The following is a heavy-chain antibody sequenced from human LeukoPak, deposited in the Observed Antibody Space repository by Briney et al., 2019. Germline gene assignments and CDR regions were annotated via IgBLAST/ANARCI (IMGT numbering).Heavy chain of an antibody. D-gene: IGHD3-22*01. V-gene: IGHV3-30*02. CDR1: GFTFSSYG. Sequence: GGSLRLSCAASGFTFSSYGMQWVRQAPGKGLEWVAFIRYDGSNKYYADSVKGRYTISRDNSKNTLYLQMNSLRAEDTAVYYCAKEKAGSGYYYGDAFDIWGQGTMVTVSS. CDR2: IRYDGSNK. J-gene: IGHJ3*02. CDR3: AKEKAGSGYYYGDAFDI.